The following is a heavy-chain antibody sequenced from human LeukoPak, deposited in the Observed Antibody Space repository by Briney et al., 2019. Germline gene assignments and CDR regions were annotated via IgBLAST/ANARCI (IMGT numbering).Heavy chain of an antibody. V-gene: IGHV3-23*01. J-gene: IGHJ4*02. D-gene: IGHD6-13*01. CDR2: ISGGGYST. Sequence: PGGSLRLSCAASGFTFNNYAMSWVRQAPGKGLEWVSAISGGGYSTYYADSVKGRFTISRDNSKNTMYLQMNSLRAEDTAVYYCAKPDNSWSFDYWAREPWSPSPQ. CDR3: AKPDNSWSFDY. CDR1: GFTFNNYA.